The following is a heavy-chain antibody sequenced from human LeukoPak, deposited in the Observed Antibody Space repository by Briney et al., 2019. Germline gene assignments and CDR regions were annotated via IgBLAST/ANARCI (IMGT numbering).Heavy chain of an antibody. J-gene: IGHJ6*03. CDR1: GFTSSSYA. Sequence: PGGSLRLSCAASGFTSSSYAMRWVRQAPGKGLEWVSAISGSGGSTYYADSVKGRFTISRDNSKNTLYLQMNSLRAEDTAVYYCAKGGPNCSGGSCYYYYYMDVGGKGTTVTVSS. D-gene: IGHD2-15*01. CDR2: ISGSGGST. V-gene: IGHV3-23*01. CDR3: AKGGPNCSGGSCYYYYYMDV.